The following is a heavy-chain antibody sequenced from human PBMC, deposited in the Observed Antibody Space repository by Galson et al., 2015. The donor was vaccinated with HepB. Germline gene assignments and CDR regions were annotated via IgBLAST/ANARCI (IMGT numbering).Heavy chain of an antibody. Sequence: SLRLSCAASGFTFSSYSMNWVRQAPGKGLEWVSSISSSSSYIYYADSVKGRFTISRDNAKNSLYLQMNSLRAEDTAVYYCASGENSNEIYYYYYYMDVWGKGTTVTVSS. CDR1: GFTFSSYS. D-gene: IGHD4-11*01. V-gene: IGHV3-21*01. CDR3: ASGENSNEIYYYYYYMDV. CDR2: ISSSSSYI. J-gene: IGHJ6*03.